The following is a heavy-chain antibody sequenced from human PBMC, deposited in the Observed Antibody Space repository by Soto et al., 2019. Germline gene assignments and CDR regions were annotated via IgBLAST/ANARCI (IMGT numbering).Heavy chain of an antibody. Sequence: GGSLRLSCAASGFTFSSYAMSWVRQAPGKGLEWVSAISGSGGSTYYADSVKGRFTISRDNSKNTLYLQMNSLRAEDTAVYYWAKGGVVVVAAWDVWGQGTTVTVAS. CDR2: ISGSGGST. V-gene: IGHV3-23*01. CDR3: AKGGVVVVAAWDV. CDR1: GFTFSSYA. J-gene: IGHJ6*02. D-gene: IGHD2-15*01.